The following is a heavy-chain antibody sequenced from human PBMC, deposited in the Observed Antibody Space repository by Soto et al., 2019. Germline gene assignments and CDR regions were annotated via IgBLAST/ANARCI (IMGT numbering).Heavy chain of an antibody. CDR3: ARVHGDPLSYGMDV. J-gene: IGHJ6*02. CDR2: IYYSGST. CDR1: GGSISSGGYY. Sequence: QVQLQESGPGLVKPSQTLSLTCTVSGGSISSGGYYWSWIRQHPGKGLEWIGYIYYSGSTYYNPSLKTRVTISVDTSKNQFSLKLSSVTAADTAVYYCARVHGDPLSYGMDVWGQGTTVTVSS. V-gene: IGHV4-31*03. D-gene: IGHD4-17*01.